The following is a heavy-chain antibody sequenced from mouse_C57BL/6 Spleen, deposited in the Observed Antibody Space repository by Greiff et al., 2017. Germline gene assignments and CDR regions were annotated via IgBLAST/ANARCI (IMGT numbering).Heavy chain of an antibody. CDR3: ARNDSQQRRPAYYYAMDY. V-gene: IGHV1-26*01. CDR2: INPNNGGT. CDR1: GYTFTDYY. Sequence: VQLQQSGPELVKPGASVKISCKASGYTFTDYYMNWVKQSHGKSLEWIGDINPNNGGTSYNQKFKGKATLTGDKSSSTAYMELRSLTSEDSAVYDCARNDSQQRRPAYYYAMDYWGQGTSVTVSS. J-gene: IGHJ4*01. D-gene: IGHD3-2*02.